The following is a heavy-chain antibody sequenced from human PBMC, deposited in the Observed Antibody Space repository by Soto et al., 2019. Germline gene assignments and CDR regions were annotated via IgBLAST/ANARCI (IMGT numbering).Heavy chain of an antibody. Sequence: QLQLQESGPGLVKPSETLSLTCTVSGGSISSSSFHWGWIRQPPGKGLGWIGSIYYSGSTYYSPSLKSRVIISVDTSKNPFSLKLSSVIAADTAVYYCARRERAAGTDWWFDPWGQGTLVTVSS. D-gene: IGHD6-13*01. CDR3: ARRERAAGTDWWFDP. CDR2: IYYSGST. V-gene: IGHV4-39*01. CDR1: GGSISSSSFH. J-gene: IGHJ5*02.